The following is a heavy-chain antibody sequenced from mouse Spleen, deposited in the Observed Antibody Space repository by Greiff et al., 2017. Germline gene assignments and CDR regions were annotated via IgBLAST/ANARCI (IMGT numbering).Heavy chain of an antibody. CDR3: ISPYYFDY. CDR2: IDPENGDT. V-gene: IGHV14-4*02. Sequence: EVMLVESGAELVRSGASVKLSCTASGFNIKDYYMHWVKQRPEQGLEWIGWIDPENGDTEYAPKFQGKATMTADTSSNTAYLQLSSLTSEDTAVYYCISPYYFDYWGQGTTLTVSS. J-gene: IGHJ2*01. CDR1: GFNIKDYY.